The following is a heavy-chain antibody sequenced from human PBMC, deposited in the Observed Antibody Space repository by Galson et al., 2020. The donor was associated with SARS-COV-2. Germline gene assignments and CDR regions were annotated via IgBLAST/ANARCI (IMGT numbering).Heavy chain of an antibody. CDR2: ISTKSGDT. J-gene: IGHJ4*02. CDR1: GYIFTTHG. V-gene: IGHV1-18*01. Sequence: ASVKVSCKASGYIFTTHGISWVRQAPGQGLEWMGWISTKSGDTNYAEKIQDRVTMTTDTSTSTAYMELRSLRSDDTAVYYCVRGVDFTATYFDYWGQGTQVTVSS. CDR3: VRGVDFTATYFDY. D-gene: IGHD4-17*01.